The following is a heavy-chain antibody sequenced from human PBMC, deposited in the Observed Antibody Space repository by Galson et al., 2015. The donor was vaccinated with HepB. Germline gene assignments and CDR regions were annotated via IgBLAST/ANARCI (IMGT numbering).Heavy chain of an antibody. CDR1: GGSFSGYY. Sequence: LSLTCAVYGGSFSGYYWSWIRQPPGKGLEWIGEINHSGSTNYNPSLKSRVTISVDTSKNQFSLKLSSVTAADTAVYYCARQIAVAYNYFDYWGQGTLVTVSS. CDR3: ARQIAVAYNYFDY. V-gene: IGHV4-34*01. J-gene: IGHJ4*02. CDR2: INHSGST. D-gene: IGHD6-19*01.